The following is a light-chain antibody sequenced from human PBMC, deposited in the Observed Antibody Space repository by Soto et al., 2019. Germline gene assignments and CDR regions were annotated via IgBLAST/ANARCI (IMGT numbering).Light chain of an antibody. J-gene: IGLJ1*01. Sequence: QSALTQPASVSGSPGQSITISCAGTRSDIGASNSVSWYQHLPGRPPTLIIYEATNRPSGVSERFSGSKSGNTASLTVSGLQAEDEADYYCSSYAGSNNYVFGTGTQLTVL. CDR3: SSYAGSNNYV. CDR1: RSDIGASNS. V-gene: IGLV2-8*01. CDR2: EAT.